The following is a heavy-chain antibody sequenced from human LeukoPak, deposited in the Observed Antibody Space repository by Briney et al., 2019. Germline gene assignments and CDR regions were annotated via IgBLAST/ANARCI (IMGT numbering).Heavy chain of an antibody. V-gene: IGHV4-39*01. Sequence: SETLSLTCTVSGGSISSSSYYWGWIRQPPGKGLEWIGSIYYSGSTYYNPSLKSRVTISVDTSKNQFSLKLSSVTAADTAVYYCARLEDSSSSTGAFDIWGQGTMVTVSS. CDR3: ARLEDSSSSTGAFDI. CDR1: GGSISSSSYY. CDR2: IYYSGST. J-gene: IGHJ3*02. D-gene: IGHD6-6*01.